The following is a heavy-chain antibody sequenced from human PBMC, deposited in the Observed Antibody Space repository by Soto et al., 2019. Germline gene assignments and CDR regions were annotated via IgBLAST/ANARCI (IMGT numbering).Heavy chain of an antibody. J-gene: IGHJ4*02. Sequence: QVQLQQWGAGLLKPSETLSLTCAVYGGSFSGYYWSWIRQPPGKGLEWIGEINHSGSTNYNPSLKSRVTISVDTSKNQFSLKLSSVTAAXXAVXXXARGIRRGSATDYWGQGTLVTVSS. D-gene: IGHD2-2*01. CDR2: INHSGST. CDR3: ARGIRRGSATDY. V-gene: IGHV4-34*01. CDR1: GGSFSGYY.